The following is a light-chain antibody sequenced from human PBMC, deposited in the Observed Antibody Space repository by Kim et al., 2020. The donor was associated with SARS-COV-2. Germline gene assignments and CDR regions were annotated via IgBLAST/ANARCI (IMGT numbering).Light chain of an antibody. CDR2: AAS. V-gene: IGKV1-6*01. Sequence: AIQLTQSPSSLSASVGDRITITCRASQGIRDDLGWYQQKPGQAPKLLIYAASSLESGVPSRFSGSGFGTDFTLTISSLQPEDRGTYYCLQDFSYPWTLGQGTKLEI. CDR1: QGIRDD. CDR3: LQDFSYPWT. J-gene: IGKJ2*01.